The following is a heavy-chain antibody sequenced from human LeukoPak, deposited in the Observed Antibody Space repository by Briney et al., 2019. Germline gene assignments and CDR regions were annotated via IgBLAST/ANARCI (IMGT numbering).Heavy chain of an antibody. J-gene: IGHJ4*02. D-gene: IGHD3-16*01. Sequence: SETLSLTCTVSGGSISSGGYYWSWVRQHPGKGVEWIGYIYYSGSTYYNPSLKSRVTISVDTSKNQFSLKLSSVTAADTAVYYCASGFEGESLGYWGQGTLVTVSS. CDR1: GGSISSGGYY. CDR3: ASGFEGESLGY. CDR2: IYYSGST. V-gene: IGHV4-31*03.